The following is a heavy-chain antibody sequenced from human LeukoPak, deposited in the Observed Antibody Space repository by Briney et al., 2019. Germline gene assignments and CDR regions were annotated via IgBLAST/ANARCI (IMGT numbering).Heavy chain of an antibody. CDR1: RFIFRDYA. V-gene: IGHV3-23*01. D-gene: IGHD3-16*01. Sequence: GGSLRLSCAASRFIFRDYAMSWVRQAPGRGLEWLSIISGTADSKYYADSVKGRFTISRDNPRSTLYLEMNILRAEDTAVYYCAKADATIGGAFDTWGQGTMVIVSS. J-gene: IGHJ3*02. CDR3: AKADATIGGAFDT. CDR2: ISGTADSK.